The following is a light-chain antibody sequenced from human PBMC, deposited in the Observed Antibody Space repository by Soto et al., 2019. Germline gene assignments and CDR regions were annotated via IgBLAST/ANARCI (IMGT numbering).Light chain of an antibody. Sequence: QSALTQPASVSGSPGQSITISCTGTNTDVGSYNLVSWYQQHPGKAPKLMIYEDTKRPSGVSNRFSGSKSGNTASLTISGIQAEDEADYYCCLYAGSSTWVFGGGTKRTVL. V-gene: IGLV2-23*01. CDR2: EDT. J-gene: IGLJ3*02. CDR1: NTDVGSYNL. CDR3: CLYAGSSTWV.